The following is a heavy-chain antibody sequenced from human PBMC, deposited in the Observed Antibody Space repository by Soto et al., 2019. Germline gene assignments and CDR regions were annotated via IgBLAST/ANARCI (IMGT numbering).Heavy chain of an antibody. J-gene: IGHJ6*02. Sequence: PSETLSLTCAVSGGSISSSNLWSWVRQPPGKGLEWIGEIYHSGSTNYNPSLKSRVTISVDKSKNQFSLKLSSVTAADTAVYYCARGYYDFWSGYLGDYYYGMDVWGQGTTVTVSS. CDR1: GGSISSSNL. CDR2: IYHSGST. D-gene: IGHD3-3*01. CDR3: ARGYYDFWSGYLGDYYYGMDV. V-gene: IGHV4-4*02.